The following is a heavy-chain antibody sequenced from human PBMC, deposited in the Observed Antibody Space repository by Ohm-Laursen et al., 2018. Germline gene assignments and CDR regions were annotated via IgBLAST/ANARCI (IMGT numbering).Heavy chain of an antibody. CDR2: ISSSGSTI. D-gene: IGHD2-2*01. CDR3: ARDIPYLYYGMDV. J-gene: IGHJ6*02. CDR1: GFTVSDNY. Sequence: SLRLSCAASGFTVSDNYMNWVRQAPGKGLEWVSYISSSGSTIYYADSVKGRFTISRDNAKNSLYLQMNSLRAEDTAVYYCARDIPYLYYGMDVWGQGTTVTVSS. V-gene: IGHV3-11*04.